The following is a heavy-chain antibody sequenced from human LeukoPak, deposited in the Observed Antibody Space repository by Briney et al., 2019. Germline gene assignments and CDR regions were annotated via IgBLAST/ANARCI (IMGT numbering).Heavy chain of an antibody. V-gene: IGHV3-23*01. CDR3: AKDQYDSSGYYPEYFHH. CDR2: ISGRGVTT. Sequence: GGSLRLSCAASGFTLSIYAMSWVRQAPGKGLEWVSAISGRGVTTYYADSVKGRFTISRDNSKNTLYLQMNSLRAEDTAVYYCAKDQYDSSGYYPEYFHHWGQGTLVTVSS. J-gene: IGHJ1*01. CDR1: GFTLSIYA. D-gene: IGHD3-22*01.